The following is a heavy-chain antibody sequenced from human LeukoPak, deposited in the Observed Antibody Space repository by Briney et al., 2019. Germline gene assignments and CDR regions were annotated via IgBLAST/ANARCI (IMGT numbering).Heavy chain of an antibody. Sequence: PGGSLRLSCAASGFTFSSYSMNWVRQAPGKGLEWVSSISSSSSYIYYADSVKGRFTISRDNAKNSLYLQMNSLRAEDTAVYYCARKGRNYYGSGSPPGHLGYWGQGTLVTVSS. J-gene: IGHJ4*02. V-gene: IGHV3-21*01. CDR2: ISSSSSYI. CDR1: GFTFSSYS. CDR3: ARKGRNYYGSGSPPGHLGY. D-gene: IGHD3-10*01.